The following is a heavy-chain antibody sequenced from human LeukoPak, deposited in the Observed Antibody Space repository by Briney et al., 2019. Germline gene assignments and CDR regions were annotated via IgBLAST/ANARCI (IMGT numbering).Heavy chain of an antibody. CDR3: ARGGDFPVDY. CDR1: GYTFTGYY. D-gene: IGHD2-21*02. J-gene: IGHJ4*02. Sequence: ASVHVSCKASGYTFTGYYMHWLRQAPGQGLEWMGLINPNSGGTNYAQKCQGRVTMARATSISTAYMGLSRPRSDDTDVYYCARGGDFPVDYWGQGTLVTASS. V-gene: IGHV1-2*02. CDR2: INPNSGGT.